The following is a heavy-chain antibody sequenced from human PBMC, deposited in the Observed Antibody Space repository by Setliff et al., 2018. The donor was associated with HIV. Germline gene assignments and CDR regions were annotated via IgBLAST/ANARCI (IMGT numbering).Heavy chain of an antibody. CDR3: ARSQPDTIFGVVIFDY. J-gene: IGHJ4*02. D-gene: IGHD3-3*01. CDR2: IYTSGST. V-gene: IGHV4-61*02. Sequence: SETLSLTCTVADGSISTGSYYWSWVRQPAGRGLEWIGRIYTSGSTYYNPSLKSRVTISLDTSKNQLSLRLTPMTAAETAVYYCARSQPDTIFGVVIFDYWGQGKMVTVSS. CDR1: DGSISTGSYY.